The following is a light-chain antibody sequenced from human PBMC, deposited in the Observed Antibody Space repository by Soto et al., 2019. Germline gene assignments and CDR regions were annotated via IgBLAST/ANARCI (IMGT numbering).Light chain of an antibody. J-gene: IGKJ2*01. CDR1: QSVNSN. V-gene: IGKV3-15*01. Sequence: EIVMTQSPATLSVSPGERATLSCRASQSVNSNLAWYQQKPGQAPRLLIYGASTRATGIPARFSGSGSGTEFTLTISSLQSEDFAVYYCQQYNNWPPYTVGQGTKVDIK. CDR2: GAS. CDR3: QQYNNWPPYT.